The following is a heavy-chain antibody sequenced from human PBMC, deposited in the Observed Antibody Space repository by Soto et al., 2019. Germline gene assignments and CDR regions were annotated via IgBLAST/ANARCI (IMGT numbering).Heavy chain of an antibody. CDR2: INPNSGDT. CDR1: GYIFTVYY. Sequence: GASVKVSCKASGYIFTVYYINWVRQAPGQGLEWMGWINPNSGDTDYAQNFQGRVTMTTDTSITTAYMELSRLRSDDTAVYYCARPYCTSNSCHNLFDSWGQGTLVTVSS. J-gene: IGHJ5*01. CDR3: ARPYCTSNSCHNLFDS. V-gene: IGHV1-2*02. D-gene: IGHD2-2*01.